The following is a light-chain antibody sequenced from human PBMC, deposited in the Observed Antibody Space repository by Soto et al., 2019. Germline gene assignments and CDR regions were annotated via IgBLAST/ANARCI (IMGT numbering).Light chain of an antibody. Sequence: QSALTQPASVSGSPGQSITISCTVTSSDVGGSNYVSWYQQHPGTAPKLMIYDVNNRPSGISNRFSGSKSGNTASQTISGLQAADEADYYCSSYRSGSTLVFGGGTKLTVL. CDR3: SSYRSGSTLV. J-gene: IGLJ2*01. CDR2: DVN. V-gene: IGLV2-14*01. CDR1: SSDVGGSNY.